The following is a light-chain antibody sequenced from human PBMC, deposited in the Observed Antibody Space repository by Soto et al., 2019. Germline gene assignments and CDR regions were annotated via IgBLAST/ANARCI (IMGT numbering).Light chain of an antibody. J-gene: IGKJ1*01. Sequence: IFMTQSPATLSVSPWVLATLSWRASQSISDNLAWYQQKPGQAPRLLIYRASGGATGFPARFSGSGSGTDFTLTISSLQSEDFAVYYCQQYNNWPWTFGQGTKVDIK. V-gene: IGKV3-15*01. CDR3: QQYNNWPWT. CDR1: QSISDN. CDR2: RAS.